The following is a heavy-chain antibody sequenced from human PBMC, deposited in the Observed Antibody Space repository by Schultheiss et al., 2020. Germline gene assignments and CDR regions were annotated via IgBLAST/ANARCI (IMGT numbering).Heavy chain of an antibody. CDR2: ISSNGGST. D-gene: IGHD5-24*01. V-gene: IGHV3-64*01. Sequence: GGSLRLSCAASGFTFSSYAMHWVRQAPGKGLEYVSAISSNGGSTYYANSVKGRFTISRDNSKNTLYLQMGSLRAEDMAVYYCARGMATALDYWGQGTLVTV. CDR1: GFTFSSYA. J-gene: IGHJ4*02. CDR3: ARGMATALDY.